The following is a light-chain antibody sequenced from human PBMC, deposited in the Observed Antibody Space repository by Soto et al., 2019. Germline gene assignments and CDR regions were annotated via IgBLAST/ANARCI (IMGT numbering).Light chain of an antibody. Sequence: DIQMTQSPSTLSASVGDRVTITCRASQSISSWLAWYQQKPGKAPKLLIFAAFNLQSGVPSRFSGGGPGTHFTLTISGLQPDDFANYYCLQYYNFSWTFGQGTKVDIK. CDR3: LQYYNFSWT. CDR1: QSISSW. V-gene: IGKV1-5*01. J-gene: IGKJ1*01. CDR2: AAF.